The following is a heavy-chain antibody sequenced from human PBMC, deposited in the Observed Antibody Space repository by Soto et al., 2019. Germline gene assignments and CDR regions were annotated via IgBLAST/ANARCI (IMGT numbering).Heavy chain of an antibody. CDR3: AFNYYGSGSYYNSRSYGMDV. Sequence: QVQLVQSGAEVKKPGASVKVSCKASGYTFTSYGISWVRQAPGQGLEWMGWISAYNGNTNYAQKLQGRVTMTTDTSTSTDYMELRSLRSDDTAVYYCAFNYYGSGSYYNSRSYGMDVWGQGTTVTVSS. D-gene: IGHD3-10*01. CDR1: GYTFTSYG. V-gene: IGHV1-18*01. J-gene: IGHJ6*02. CDR2: ISAYNGNT.